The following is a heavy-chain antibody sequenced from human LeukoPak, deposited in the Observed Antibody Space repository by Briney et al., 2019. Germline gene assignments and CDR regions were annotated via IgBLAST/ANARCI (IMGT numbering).Heavy chain of an antibody. V-gene: IGHV1-46*01. CDR3: ARGGGSSSAWPLDY. D-gene: IGHD6-6*01. J-gene: IGHJ4*02. CDR2: INPSGGAT. CDR1: GYTFTNYY. Sequence: ASVKVSCKASGYTFTNYYIHWVRQAPGQGLEWMGIINPSGGATDYAQKFQGRITMTRDTSTRTVYTELSSLRSEDAAVYYCARGGGSSSAWPLDYWGQGTLVTVSS.